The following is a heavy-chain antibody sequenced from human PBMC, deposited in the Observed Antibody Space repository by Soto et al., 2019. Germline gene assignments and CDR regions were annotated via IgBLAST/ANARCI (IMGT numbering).Heavy chain of an antibody. D-gene: IGHD6-19*01. J-gene: IGHJ4*02. CDR2: ISGSGGST. CDR1: GFTFSSYA. V-gene: IGHV3-23*01. Sequence: EVQLLESGGGLVQPGGSLRLSCAASGFTFSSYAMSWVRQAPGKGLEWVSAISGSGGSTYYADSVKGRFTISRDNSKNALYLQMNSLRAEDTAVYYCAKDREGQWLVDRSFDYWGQGTLVTVSS. CDR3: AKDREGQWLVDRSFDY.